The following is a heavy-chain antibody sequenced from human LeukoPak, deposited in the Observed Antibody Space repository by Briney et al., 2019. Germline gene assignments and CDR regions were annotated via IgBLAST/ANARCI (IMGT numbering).Heavy chain of an antibody. D-gene: IGHD3-22*01. CDR2: IYYSGST. CDR1: GGSISSYY. J-gene: IGHJ3*02. Sequence: PSETLSLTCTVSGGSISSYYWSWIRQPPGKGLEWIGYIYYSGSTYYDPSLKSRVTISVDTSKNQFSLKLSSVTAADTAVYYCARAQYYYDSSGYHDAFDIWGQGTMVTVSS. V-gene: IGHV4-59*12. CDR3: ARAQYYYDSSGYHDAFDI.